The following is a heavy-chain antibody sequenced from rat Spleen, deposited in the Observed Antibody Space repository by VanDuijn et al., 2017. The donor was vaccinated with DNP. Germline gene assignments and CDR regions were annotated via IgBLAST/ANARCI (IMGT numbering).Heavy chain of an antibody. CDR2: ITGSGGGT. V-gene: IGHV5-31*01. Sequence: EVQLVESGGDLVQPGRSLKLSCVAFGFTFNDYWMAWIRQVPGKGLEWLGAITGSGGGTYYSGSVKGRFTISRDNAKNTLYLQMNSLRSEDTATYYCTRGAGSPYCSFDFWGPGTVVTVSS. CDR1: GFTFNDYW. J-gene: IGHJ1*01. CDR3: TRGAGSPYCSFDF. D-gene: IGHD5-1*01.